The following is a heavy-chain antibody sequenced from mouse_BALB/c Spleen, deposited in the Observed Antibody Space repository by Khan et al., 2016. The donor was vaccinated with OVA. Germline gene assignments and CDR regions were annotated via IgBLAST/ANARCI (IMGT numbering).Heavy chain of an antibody. CDR1: GYTFTSYW. D-gene: IGHD1-1*01. CDR3: ARIKKIVATYFDY. Sequence: VELVESGAEVVKAGASVKMSCKASGYTFTSYWMHWVKQKLGQGLEWFAETNPTNGRTYYNEKFKSKATLTVDKSSSTAYMLLSGPTFEDSAVYYCARIKKIVATYFDYWGQGTTLTVSS. CDR2: TNPTNGRT. V-gene: IGHV1S81*02. J-gene: IGHJ2*01.